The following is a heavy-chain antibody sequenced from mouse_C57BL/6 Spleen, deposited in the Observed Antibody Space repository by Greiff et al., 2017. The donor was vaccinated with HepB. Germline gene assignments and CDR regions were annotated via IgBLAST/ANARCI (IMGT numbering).Heavy chain of an antibody. CDR2: IYPSDSET. D-gene: IGHD1-1*01. V-gene: IGHV1-61*01. J-gene: IGHJ1*03. Sequence: QVQLQQPGAELVRPGSSVKLSCKASGYTFTSYWMDWVKQRPGQGLEWIGNIYPSDSETHYNQKFKDKATLTVDKSSSTAYMQLSSLTSEDSAVYYCAREGGRGTTGRRYFDVWGTGTTVTVSS. CDR3: AREGGRGTTGRRYFDV. CDR1: GYTFTSYW.